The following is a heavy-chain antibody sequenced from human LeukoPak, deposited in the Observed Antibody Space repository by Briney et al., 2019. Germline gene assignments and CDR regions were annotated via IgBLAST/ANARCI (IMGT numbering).Heavy chain of an antibody. D-gene: IGHD4/OR15-4a*01. V-gene: IGHV3-66*01. CDR1: GSTVKDNF. CDR3: TRDSANYHFAY. J-gene: IGHJ4*02. Sequence: GGSLRLSCAASGSTVKDNFMSWVRQAPGKGLEWVSVLYSGGATYYADSVKGRFTISRDNSKNIVFLQMNDLRTEDTAFYCCTRDSANYHFAYWGQGALVTVSS. CDR2: LYSGGAT.